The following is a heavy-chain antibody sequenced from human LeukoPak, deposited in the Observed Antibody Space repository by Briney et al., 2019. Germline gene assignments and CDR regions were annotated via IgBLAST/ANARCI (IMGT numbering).Heavy chain of an antibody. J-gene: IGHJ4*02. CDR2: IYYSGST. CDR1: GGSISSYY. Sequence: SETLSLTCTVSGGSISSYYWSWIRQPPGKGLEWIGYIYYSGSTNYNPSLKSRVTISVDTSKNQFSLKLSSVTAADTAVYYCARLGGYSSSWTPYDYWGQGTLVTVSS. CDR3: ARLGGYSSSWTPYDY. D-gene: IGHD6-13*01. V-gene: IGHV4-59*08.